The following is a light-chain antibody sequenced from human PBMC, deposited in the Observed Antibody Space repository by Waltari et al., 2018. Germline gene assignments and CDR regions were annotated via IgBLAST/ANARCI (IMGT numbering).Light chain of an antibody. CDR3: MQGRHWPYT. V-gene: IGKV2-30*02. CDR1: QSLVHSNGDTY. CDR2: KVS. J-gene: IGKJ2*01. Sequence: DVVVTQSPLSLPVTLGHPAAISCRSSQSLVHSNGDTYLTWFHQRPGQSPRRLIYKVSNRDSGVPDRFSGSGSGTDFTLKISRVEAEDVGVYYCMQGRHWPYTFGQGTKLEIK.